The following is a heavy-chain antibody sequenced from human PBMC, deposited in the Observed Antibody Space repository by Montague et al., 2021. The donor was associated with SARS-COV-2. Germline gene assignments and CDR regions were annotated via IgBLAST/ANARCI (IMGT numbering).Heavy chain of an antibody. J-gene: IGHJ6*02. V-gene: IGHV4-4*02. CDR2: IHHSGST. CDR1: GGSISSSNW. CDR3: ARESDCSSSSCLSFYYYNGMDV. Sequence: SETLSLTCAVSGGSISSSNWWSWVRQPPGKGLEWIGEIHHSGSTNYNPSLKSRVTMSVDKSKNQFSLRLGSVTAADTAVYFCARESDCSSSSCLSFYYYNGMDVWGQGTTVTVSS. D-gene: IGHD2-2*01.